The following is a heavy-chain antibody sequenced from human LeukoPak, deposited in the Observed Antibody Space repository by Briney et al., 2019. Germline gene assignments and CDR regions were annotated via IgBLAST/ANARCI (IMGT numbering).Heavy chain of an antibody. CDR3: ARVAKERVGGVYYFDY. V-gene: IGHV3-13*01. J-gene: IGHJ4*02. CDR1: GFTLRYYE. Sequence: GGSLTLSCAASGFTLRYYEMHWVRQATGKGREWVSAIGTAGDTYYTGSVKGRFTISRENAKNSLYLQINSLRAGDTAVYYCARVAKERVGGVYYFDYWGQGTLVTVSS. CDR2: IGTAGDT. D-gene: IGHD1-1*01.